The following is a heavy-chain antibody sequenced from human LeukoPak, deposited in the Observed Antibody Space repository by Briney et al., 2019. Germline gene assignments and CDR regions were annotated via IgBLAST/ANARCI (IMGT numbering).Heavy chain of an antibody. D-gene: IGHD1-26*01. CDR3: AAMYRDY. Sequence: PGRSLRLSCAASGFTFSSYAMHWVRQAPGKGLEWVANIKQDGSEKNYVDSVKGRFTISRDNAKNSLFLEMNSLRAEDTAIYYCAAMYRDYWGQGTLVTVSS. CDR1: GFTFSSYA. CDR2: IKQDGSEK. V-gene: IGHV3-7*01. J-gene: IGHJ4*02.